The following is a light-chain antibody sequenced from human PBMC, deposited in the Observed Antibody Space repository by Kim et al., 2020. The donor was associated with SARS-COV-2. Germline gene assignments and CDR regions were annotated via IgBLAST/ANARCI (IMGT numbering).Light chain of an antibody. Sequence: DIVMTQSPDSLAVSLGERATINCKSSQSVLHSSNNKNYLAWYQQKPGQPPKLLIYWASTRESGVPDRFSGSGSGTDFTLTISSLQAEDVAVYYCQQYYSTSYTFGQGTKLEI. CDR3: QQYYSTSYT. J-gene: IGKJ2*01. CDR2: WAS. CDR1: QSVLHSSNNKNY. V-gene: IGKV4-1*01.